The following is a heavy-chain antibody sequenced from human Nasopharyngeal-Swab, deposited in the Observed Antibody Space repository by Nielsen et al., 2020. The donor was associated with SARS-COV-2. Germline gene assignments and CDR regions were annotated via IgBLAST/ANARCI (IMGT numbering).Heavy chain of an antibody. V-gene: IGHV3-74*01. J-gene: IGHJ4*02. CDR1: GFTFSSYW. CDR3: ARDGYYYGSGIEY. D-gene: IGHD3-10*01. Sequence: GESLKISCVASGFTFSSYWMHWVRQAPGKGLVWVARIHSDGSSPDYADSVKGRFTISRDNAKKTLYLQMNSLRAEDTAVYHCARDGYYYGSGIEYWGQGTLVTVSS. CDR2: IHSDGSSP.